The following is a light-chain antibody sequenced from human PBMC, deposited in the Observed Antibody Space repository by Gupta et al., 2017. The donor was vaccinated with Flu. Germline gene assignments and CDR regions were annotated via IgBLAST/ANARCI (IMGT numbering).Light chain of an antibody. J-gene: IGKJ5*01. CDR2: DAS. CDR3: QQYNDWPLLT. V-gene: IGKV3-15*01. Sequence: EIVMTQSPATLSVSPGERATLSCRASQSVSGSLAWYQQKLGQAPRLLIYDASTRATGIPARFSGSVSGTEFTLTISSLQSEDFAVYYCQQYNDWPLLTFGQGTRLEIK. CDR1: QSVSGS.